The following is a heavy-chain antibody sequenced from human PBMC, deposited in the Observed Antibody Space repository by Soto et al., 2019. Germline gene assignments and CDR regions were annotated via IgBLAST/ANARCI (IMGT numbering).Heavy chain of an antibody. D-gene: IGHD6-13*01. J-gene: IGHJ4*02. V-gene: IGHV4-59*08. CDR3: ASALSSEAAFDY. CDR2: IYYSGST. CDR1: GGSISSYY. Sequence: SETLSLTCTVSGGSISSYYWSWIRQPPGKGLEWIGYIYYSGSTNYNPSLKSRVTISVDTSKNQFSLKLSSVTAADTAVYYCASALSSEAAFDYRGQGTLVTVSS.